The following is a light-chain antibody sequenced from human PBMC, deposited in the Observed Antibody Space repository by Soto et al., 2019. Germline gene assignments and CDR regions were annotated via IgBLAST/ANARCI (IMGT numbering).Light chain of an antibody. CDR1: SSNIGAGYD. J-gene: IGLJ1*01. V-gene: IGLV1-40*01. Sequence: QSVLTQPPSVSGAPGQRVTISCTGSSSNIGAGYDVHWYQQLPGTAPKLLISGNSNRPSGVPDRFSGSKSGTSASLAITGLQAEDEADYFSQSYHRSTRGSYVLGTGTKV. CDR2: GNS. CDR3: QSYHRSTRGSYV.